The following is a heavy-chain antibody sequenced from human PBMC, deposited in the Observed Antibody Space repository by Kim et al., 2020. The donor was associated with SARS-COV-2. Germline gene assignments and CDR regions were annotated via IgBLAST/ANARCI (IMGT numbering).Heavy chain of an antibody. J-gene: IGHJ6*02. Sequence: SVKVSCKASGGTFSSYAISWVRQAPGQGLEWMGGIIPIFGTANYAQKFQGRVTITADESTSTAYMELSSLRSEDTAVYYCARRTRGEKYYDILTGYSNLYGMDVWGQGTTVTVSS. CDR3: ARRTRGEKYYDILTGYSNLYGMDV. D-gene: IGHD3-9*01. CDR1: GGTFSSYA. V-gene: IGHV1-69*13. CDR2: IIPIFGTA.